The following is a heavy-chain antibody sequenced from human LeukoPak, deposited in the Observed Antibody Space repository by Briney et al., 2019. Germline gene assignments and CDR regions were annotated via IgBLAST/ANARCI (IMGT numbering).Heavy chain of an antibody. D-gene: IGHD5-12*01. J-gene: IGHJ4*02. CDR3: ARTLYAGYEPFDC. Sequence: GRSLRHSCAASGFSFSTYAMHWVRQAPGKGLEWVAIISYDGSNNHYADSVKGRFTISRDNSKNTLYLQMNTLRAEDTAVYYCARTLYAGYEPFDCWGQGTLVTVSS. CDR2: ISYDGSNN. V-gene: IGHV3-30*01. CDR1: GFSFSTYA.